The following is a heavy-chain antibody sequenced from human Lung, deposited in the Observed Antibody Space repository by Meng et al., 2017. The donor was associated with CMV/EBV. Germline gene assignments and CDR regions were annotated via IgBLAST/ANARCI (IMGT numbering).Heavy chain of an antibody. V-gene: IGHV4-59*01. J-gene: IGHJ6*02. Sequence: LXCTVSGGSISSYYWSRIRQPPGKGLEWIGYIYYSGSTNYNPSLKSRVTISVDTSKNQFSLKLSSVTAADTAMYYCARDLGYCSSTSCYYYYGMDVWXQGTXVTVSS. CDR1: GGSISSYY. CDR2: IYYSGST. CDR3: ARDLGYCSSTSCYYYYGMDV. D-gene: IGHD2-2*01.